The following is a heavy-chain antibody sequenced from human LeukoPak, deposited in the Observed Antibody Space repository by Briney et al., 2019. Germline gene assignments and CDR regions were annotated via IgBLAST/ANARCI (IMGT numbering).Heavy chain of an antibody. D-gene: IGHD3-22*01. CDR2: ISSNGGST. Sequence: PGGSLRLSCTTSGFTFSSYSMNWVRQAPGKGLEYVSAISSNGGSTYYADSVKGRFTISRDNSKNTLYLQMDSLRVDDTAVYYCGGLKSSGYLIECWGQGTLVTVSS. CDR3: GGLKSSGYLIEC. J-gene: IGHJ4*02. CDR1: GFTFSSYS. V-gene: IGHV3-64*04.